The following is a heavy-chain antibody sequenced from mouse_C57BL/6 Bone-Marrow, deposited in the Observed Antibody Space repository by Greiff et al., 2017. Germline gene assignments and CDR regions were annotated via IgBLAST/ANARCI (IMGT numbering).Heavy chain of an antibody. CDR2: IYPRSGNT. V-gene: IGHV1-81*01. Sequence: VQLQQSGAELARPGASVKLSCKASGYTFTSYGISWVKQRTGQGLEWIGEIYPRSGNTYYNEKFKGKATLTADKSSSTAYMELRSLTSEDSAVYFWARSGYHEGDFDVGGTGTTVTVSS. D-gene: IGHD2-2*01. CDR3: ARSGYHEGDFDV. J-gene: IGHJ1*03. CDR1: GYTFTSYG.